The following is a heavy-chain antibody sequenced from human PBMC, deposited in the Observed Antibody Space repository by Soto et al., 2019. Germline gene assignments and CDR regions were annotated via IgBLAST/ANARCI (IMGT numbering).Heavy chain of an antibody. V-gene: IGHV3-11*01. CDR3: ARLHMAYLRPGDDY. D-gene: IGHD2-21*01. J-gene: IGHJ4*02. Sequence: QVQLVESGGGLVKPGGSLRLSCAASGFTFSDYYMTWIRQAPGKGLQWVSSISSSGHTIDYADSVKGRFTISRDNANNSRCLQVNNLRAEDEAVYYCARLHMAYLRPGDDYWGQGTLVTVSS. CDR1: GFTFSDYY. CDR2: ISSSGHTI.